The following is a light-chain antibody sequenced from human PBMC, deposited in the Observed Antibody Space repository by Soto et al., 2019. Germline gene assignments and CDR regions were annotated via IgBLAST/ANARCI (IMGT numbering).Light chain of an antibody. CDR1: QSVSSDY. J-gene: IGKJ2*01. V-gene: IGKV3-20*01. Sequence: EMVLTQSPGTLSLSPGDRATLSCRASQSVSSDYLAWYQQKPGQAPRLLIYGTSSRATDIPDRFSGSGSGTDFTLTISRLEPEDLAVYFCQQYGGSPPYTFGQGTKLEI. CDR2: GTS. CDR3: QQYGGSPPYT.